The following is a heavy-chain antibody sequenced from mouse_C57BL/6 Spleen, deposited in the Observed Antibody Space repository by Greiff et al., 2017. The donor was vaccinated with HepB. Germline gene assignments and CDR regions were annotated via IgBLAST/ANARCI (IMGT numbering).Heavy chain of an antibody. CDR3: ARGGSEAWFAY. J-gene: IGHJ3*01. V-gene: IGHV7-3*01. Sequence: EVKLVESGGGLVQPGGSLSLSCAASGFTFTDYYMSWVRQPPGKALEWLGFIRNKANGYTTEYSASVKGRFTISRDNSQSILYLQMNALRAEDSATYYCARGGSEAWFAYWGQGTLVTVSA. CDR1: GFTFTDYY. D-gene: IGHD1-1*01. CDR2: IRNKANGYTT.